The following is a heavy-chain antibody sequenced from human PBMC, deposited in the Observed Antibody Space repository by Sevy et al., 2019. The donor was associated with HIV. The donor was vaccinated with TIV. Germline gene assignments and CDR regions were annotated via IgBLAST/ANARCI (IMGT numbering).Heavy chain of an antibody. Sequence: ASVKVSCKASGYTFTSYDINWVRQATGQGLEWMGWMNPNSGNTGYEQKFQGRVTMTRNTSISTAYMELSSLRSEDTAVYYCARGPDTYDFWSGYYPDYWGQGTLVTVSS. D-gene: IGHD3-3*01. V-gene: IGHV1-8*01. J-gene: IGHJ4*02. CDR2: MNPNSGNT. CDR1: GYTFTSYD. CDR3: ARGPDTYDFWSGYYPDY.